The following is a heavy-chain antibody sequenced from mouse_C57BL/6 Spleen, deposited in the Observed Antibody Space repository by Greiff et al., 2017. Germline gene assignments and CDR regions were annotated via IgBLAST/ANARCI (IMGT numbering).Heavy chain of an antibody. D-gene: IGHD3-2*02. J-gene: IGHJ3*01. V-gene: IGHV1-26*01. Sequence: EVQLQQSGPELVKPGASVKISCTASGYTFTDYYMNWVKQSHGKSLEWIGDINPNNGGTSYNQKFKGKATLTVDKSSSTAYMELRSLTSEDSAVYYCARSQLRLGFAYWGQGTLVTVSA. CDR2: INPNNGGT. CDR1: GYTFTDYY. CDR3: ARSQLRLGFAY.